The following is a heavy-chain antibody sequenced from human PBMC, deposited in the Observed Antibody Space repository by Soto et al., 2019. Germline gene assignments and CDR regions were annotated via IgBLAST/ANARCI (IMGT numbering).Heavy chain of an antibody. Sequence: LSLTCTVSGGSISNSDYYWTWIRQPPGKGLEWIGYIYSSGATSYNPSLESRVTISRDTSKNQFSLRLSSVTAADTAVYYCARDRGSDYDSTSGYYYYWGQGTLVTVSS. V-gene: IGHV4-30-4*01. J-gene: IGHJ4*02. CDR1: GGSISNSDYY. CDR2: IYSSGAT. CDR3: ARDRGSDYDSTSGYYYY. D-gene: IGHD3-22*01.